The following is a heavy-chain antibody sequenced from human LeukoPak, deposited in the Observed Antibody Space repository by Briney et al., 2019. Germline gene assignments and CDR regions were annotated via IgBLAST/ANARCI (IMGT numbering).Heavy chain of an antibody. J-gene: IGHJ3*02. Sequence: ASETLSLTCTVSGGSISSYYWSWIRQPPGKGLEWIGYIYYSGSTNYNPSLKSRATISVDTSKNQFSLKLSSVTAADTAVYYCASRYGGAWEDAFDIWGQGTMVTVSS. D-gene: IGHD4-23*01. CDR3: ASRYGGAWEDAFDI. CDR1: GGSISSYY. CDR2: IYYSGST. V-gene: IGHV4-59*13.